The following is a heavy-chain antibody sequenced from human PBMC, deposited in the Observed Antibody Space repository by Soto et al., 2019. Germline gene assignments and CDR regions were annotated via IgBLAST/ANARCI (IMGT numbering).Heavy chain of an antibody. CDR1: GGSMNTYY. D-gene: IGHD2-15*01. V-gene: IGHV4-59*01. CDR2: IYYSGST. Sequence: PSETLSLTCTVSGGSMNTYYWGWFRQPPGKGLEWVGYIYYSGSTTYSPSLKSRVTISVDTSKNQFSLKLSSVTAADTAVYYCARSGLPPDAFDIWGQGTMVTVSS. CDR3: ARSGLPPDAFDI. J-gene: IGHJ3*02.